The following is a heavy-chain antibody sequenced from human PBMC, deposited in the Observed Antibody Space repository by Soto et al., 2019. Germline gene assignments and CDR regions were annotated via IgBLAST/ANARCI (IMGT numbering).Heavy chain of an antibody. J-gene: IGHJ6*02. Sequence: GGSLRLSCAASGFTFSSYAMSWVRQAPGKGLEWVSAISGSGGSTNYADSVKGRFTISRDNSKNTLYLQMNSLRAEETAVYYCAKARLRRIAATRDYYYYGMDVWGQGTTVTVSS. CDR1: GFTFSSYA. D-gene: IGHD6-13*01. CDR3: AKARLRRIAATRDYYYYGMDV. CDR2: ISGSGGST. V-gene: IGHV3-23*01.